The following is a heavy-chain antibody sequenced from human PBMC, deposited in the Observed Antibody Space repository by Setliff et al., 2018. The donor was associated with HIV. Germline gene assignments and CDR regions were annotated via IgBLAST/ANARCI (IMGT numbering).Heavy chain of an antibody. CDR1: GDTFSRYS. J-gene: IGHJ4*02. CDR2: IIPGLDIT. Sequence: SVKVSCKTSGDTFSRYSISWVRQAPGQGLEWMGRIIPGLDITNHAQKFQDRVTITADKSTSTAYMELSSLRSEDTAVYYCARGPYYDSNGYHLSSDYWGQGTQVTVSS. D-gene: IGHD3-22*01. CDR3: ARGPYYDSNGYHLSSDY. V-gene: IGHV1-69*10.